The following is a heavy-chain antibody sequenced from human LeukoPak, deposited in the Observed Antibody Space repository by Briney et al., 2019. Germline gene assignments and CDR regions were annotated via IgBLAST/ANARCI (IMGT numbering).Heavy chain of an antibody. CDR1: GFTVSSNY. CDR3: AKDQLRVPAAIRGRYNWLDP. J-gene: IGHJ5*02. Sequence: GGSLRLSCAASGFTVSSNYMSWVRQAPGKGLEWVSVIYSGGSTYYADSVKGRFTISRDNSKNTLYLQMNSLRAEDTAVYYCAKDQLRVPAAIRGRYNWLDPWGQGTLVTVSS. D-gene: IGHD2-2*02. CDR2: IYSGGST. V-gene: IGHV3-53*01.